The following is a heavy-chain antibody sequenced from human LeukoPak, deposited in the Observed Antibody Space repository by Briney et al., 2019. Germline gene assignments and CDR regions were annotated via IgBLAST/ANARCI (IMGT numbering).Heavy chain of an antibody. CDR3: ARGSDCSGGSYYSYWYFDI. CDR2: INSDGSST. V-gene: IGHV3-74*01. Sequence: GGSLRLSCAASAFTYCSCWMHGVRQAPGKGLVWVSRINSDGSSTSYADSVKGRFTISRDNAKNTLYLQMNSLRAEDTAMYYCARGSDCSGGSYYSYWYFDIWGRGTLVTVSS. CDR1: AFTYCSCW. J-gene: IGHJ2*01. D-gene: IGHD2-15*01.